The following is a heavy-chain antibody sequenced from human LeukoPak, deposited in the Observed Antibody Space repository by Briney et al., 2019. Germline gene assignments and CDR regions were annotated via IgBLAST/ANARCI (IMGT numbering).Heavy chain of an antibody. CDR2: IIPIFGTA. V-gene: IGHV1-69*01. CDR3: ARGGHFTIFGVPQGWFDP. CDR1: GGTFSSYA. D-gene: IGHD3-3*01. Sequence: SVKVSCKASGGTFSSYAISWVRQAPGQGLEWMGGIIPIFGTANYAQKFQGRVTITADESTSTAYMELSSLRSEDTAVYYCARGGHFTIFGVPQGWFDPWGQGTLVTVSS. J-gene: IGHJ5*02.